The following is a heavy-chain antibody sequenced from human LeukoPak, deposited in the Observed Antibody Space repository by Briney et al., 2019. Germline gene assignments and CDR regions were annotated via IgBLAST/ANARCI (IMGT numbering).Heavy chain of an antibody. Sequence: GGSLRLSRAASGFTFSSYGMHWVRQAPGKGLEWVAVIWYDGSNKYYADSVKGRFTISRDNSKNTLYLQMNSLRAEDTAVYYCARDSYSNYVDYWGQGTLVTVSS. CDR3: ARDSYSNYVDY. V-gene: IGHV3-33*01. CDR2: IWYDGSNK. J-gene: IGHJ4*02. D-gene: IGHD4-11*01. CDR1: GFTFSSYG.